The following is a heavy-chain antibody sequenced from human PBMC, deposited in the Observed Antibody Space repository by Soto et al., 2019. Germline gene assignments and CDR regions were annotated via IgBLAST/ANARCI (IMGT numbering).Heavy chain of an antibody. CDR3: TTDPGYCSRTSCFDY. V-gene: IGHV3-15*01. Sequence: GGSLRLSCAASGFTFSNAWMSWVRQAPGKGLEWVGRIKSKTDGGTTDYAAPVKGRFTISRDDSKNTLYLQMNSLKTEDTAVYYCTTDPGYCSRTSCFDYWGQGTLVTVSS. CDR1: GFTFSNAW. CDR2: IKSKTDGGTT. J-gene: IGHJ4*02. D-gene: IGHD2-2*03.